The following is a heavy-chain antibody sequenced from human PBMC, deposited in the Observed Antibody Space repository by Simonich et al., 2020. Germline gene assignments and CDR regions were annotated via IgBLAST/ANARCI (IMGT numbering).Heavy chain of an antibody. V-gene: IGHV3-21*01. CDR1: GFTFSSYS. Sequence: EVQLVESGGGLVKPGGSLRLSCAASGFTFSSYSMNWVRQAPGKGLGWVSSISSSSSYIYYADSVKGRFTISRDNAKNSLYLQMNSLRAEDTAVYYCARDVDTAMVFDYWGQGTLVTVSS. CDR3: ARDVDTAMVFDY. D-gene: IGHD5-18*01. CDR2: ISSSSSYI. J-gene: IGHJ4*02.